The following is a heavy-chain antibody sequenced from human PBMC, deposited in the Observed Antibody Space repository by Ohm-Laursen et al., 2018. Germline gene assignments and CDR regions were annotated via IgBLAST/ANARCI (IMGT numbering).Heavy chain of an antibody. CDR2: TTGGGDST. CDR1: GFTFSLYA. Sequence: SLRLSCAASGFTFSLYAVSWVRQAPGKGLEWVSGTTGGGDSTFYADSVKGRFTISRDNSKNTLYLQMNSLRAEDTAVYYCAKGGLNYDILTAYPHFDYWGQGTLVTVSS. V-gene: IGHV3-23*01. J-gene: IGHJ4*02. D-gene: IGHD3-9*01. CDR3: AKGGLNYDILTAYPHFDY.